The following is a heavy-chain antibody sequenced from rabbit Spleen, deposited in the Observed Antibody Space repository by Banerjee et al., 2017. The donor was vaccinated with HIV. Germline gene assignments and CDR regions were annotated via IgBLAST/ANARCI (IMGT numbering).Heavy chain of an antibody. CDR2: IYISGGST. CDR3: ARDVDTIYFRLGL. J-gene: IGHJ4*01. Sequence: QEQLEESGGGLVKPGSSLTLTCKVSGLDFSSSYWICWVRQAPGKGLEWIACIYISGGSTFYANWAKGRFTISETSSTTVTLQMTSLTAADTATYFCARDVDTIYFRLGLWGPGTLVTVS. V-gene: IGHV1S45*01. D-gene: IGHD1-1*01. CDR1: GLDFSSSYW.